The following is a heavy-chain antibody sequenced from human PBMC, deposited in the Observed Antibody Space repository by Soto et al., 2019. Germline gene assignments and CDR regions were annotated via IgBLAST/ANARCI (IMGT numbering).Heavy chain of an antibody. Sequence: QVQLVQSGAEVKKPGASVKVSCKASGYTFTSYGISWVRQAPGQGLEWMGWISAYNGNTHYAQKLQGRVTMTTDTATGTAYMEPRSLRSDDTAVYYCARAPGARSSWYYFNYWGQGTLVTVSS. J-gene: IGHJ4*02. D-gene: IGHD6-13*01. V-gene: IGHV1-18*01. CDR3: ARAPGARSSWYYFNY. CDR2: ISAYNGNT. CDR1: GYTFTSYG.